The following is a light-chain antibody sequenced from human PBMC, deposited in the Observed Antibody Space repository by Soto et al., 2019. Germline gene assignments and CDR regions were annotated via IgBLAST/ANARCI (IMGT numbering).Light chain of an antibody. CDR2: QDN. CDR1: SGSIASNF. Sequence: NFMLTQPHYVSESPGKTVTISCTRSSGSIASNFVQWSQQRPGSSPTTVIYQDNQRPSGVPHRFSGSIDRSSNSASLTISGLRTEDEADYYCQSYDESSHVFGTGTKLTVL. CDR3: QSYDESSHV. J-gene: IGLJ1*01. V-gene: IGLV6-57*01.